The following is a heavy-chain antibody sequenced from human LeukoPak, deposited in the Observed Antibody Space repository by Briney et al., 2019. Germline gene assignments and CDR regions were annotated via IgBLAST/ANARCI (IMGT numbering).Heavy chain of an antibody. D-gene: IGHD3-10*01. J-gene: IGHJ4*02. CDR2: IKQDGSEK. CDR1: GFTFTTYW. V-gene: IGHV3-7*01. Sequence: GGSLTLSCATSGFTFTTYWMNWVRQAPGKGLEWVANIKQDGSEKYYVDSVKGRFTISRDNAKSSLYLQMNSLRADDTAVYYCAKDSSTTWFGGDSKWGQGTLVTVSS. CDR3: AKDSSTTWFGGDSK.